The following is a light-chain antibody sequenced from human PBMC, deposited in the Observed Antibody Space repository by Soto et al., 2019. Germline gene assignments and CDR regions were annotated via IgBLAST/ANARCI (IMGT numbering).Light chain of an antibody. CDR2: SNN. J-gene: IGLJ3*02. CDR3: AAWGDSPA. V-gene: IGLV1-44*01. CDR1: SSNIGSNA. Sequence: QPVLTQPPSASGTPGQRVTISCSGSSSNIGSNAVSWYQQLPGTAPKLLIYSNNQRPSGVPDRFSGSKSGTSASLAISGLQSEDEADYYCAAWGDSPAFGGGTKVTVL.